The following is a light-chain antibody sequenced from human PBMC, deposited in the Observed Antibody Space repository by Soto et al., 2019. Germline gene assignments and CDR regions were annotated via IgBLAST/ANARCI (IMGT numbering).Light chain of an antibody. V-gene: IGKV3-20*01. CDR1: QSVSSSY. Sequence: EIVLTQSPSTLSLSPGERATLSCRTSQSVSSSYLAWYQHKPGQAPRLLIYGASSRATGIPDRFSGSGSGTDFTLTISGLEPEDFAVYYCQQYDTSPRTFGQGTKVEIK. CDR2: GAS. CDR3: QQYDTSPRT. J-gene: IGKJ1*01.